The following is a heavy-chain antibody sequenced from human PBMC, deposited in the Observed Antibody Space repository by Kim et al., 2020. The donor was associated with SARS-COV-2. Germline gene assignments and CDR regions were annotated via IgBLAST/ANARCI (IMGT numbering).Heavy chain of an antibody. Sequence: GGSLRLSCAASGFTFGDYAMHWVRQAPGKGLEWVSGISWNSGSIGYADSVKGRFTISRDNAKNSLYLQMNSLRAEDTALYYCAKGQYCSSTSCYIEGVDGYYYYGMDVWGQGTTVTVSS. D-gene: IGHD2-2*02. CDR2: ISWNSGSI. V-gene: IGHV3-9*01. CDR3: AKGQYCSSTSCYIEGVDGYYYYGMDV. J-gene: IGHJ6*02. CDR1: GFTFGDYA.